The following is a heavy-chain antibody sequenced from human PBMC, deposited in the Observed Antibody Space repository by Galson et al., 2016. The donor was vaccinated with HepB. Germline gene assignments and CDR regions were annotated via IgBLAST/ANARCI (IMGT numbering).Heavy chain of an antibody. CDR2: ISTSGTNT. D-gene: IGHD5-24*01. CDR1: GFIFGDYY. Sequence: SLRLSCAASGFIFGDYYMTWIRQAPGKGLEWVSYISTSGTNTYYADSVKGRFTISRDNAKNSLYVQMNSLRVEDTALYYCARDPGYITAAPFFDYWGQGTLVTVSS. V-gene: IGHV3-11*04. CDR3: ARDPGYITAAPFFDY. J-gene: IGHJ4*02.